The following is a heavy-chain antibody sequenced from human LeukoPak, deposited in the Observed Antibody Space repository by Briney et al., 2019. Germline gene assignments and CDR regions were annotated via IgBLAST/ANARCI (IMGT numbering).Heavy chain of an antibody. J-gene: IGHJ4*02. CDR2: IKQDGSEK. V-gene: IGHV3-7*01. CDR1: GFTFSSYW. CDR3: ARDLLGITGTIDY. D-gene: IGHD1-7*01. Sequence: GGSLRLSCAASGFTFSSYWMSWVRKAPGKGLEWVANIKQDGSEKYYVDSVKGRFTISRDNAKNSLYLQMNSLRAEDTAVYYCARDLLGITGTIDYWGQGTLVTVSS.